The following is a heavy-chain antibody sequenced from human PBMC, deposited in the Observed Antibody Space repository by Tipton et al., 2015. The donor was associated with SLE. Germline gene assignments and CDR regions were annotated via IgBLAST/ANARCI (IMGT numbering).Heavy chain of an antibody. V-gene: IGHV4-39*07. CDR3: ARDDSTNFDY. CDR2: IYYSGST. D-gene: IGHD6-13*01. Sequence: TLSLTCTVSGGSISSSSYYWGWIRQPPGKGLEWIGSIYYSGSTYYNPSLKSRVTISVDTSKNQFSLKLSSVTAADTAVYYCARDDSTNFDYWGQGTLVTVSS. J-gene: IGHJ4*02. CDR1: GGSISSSSYY.